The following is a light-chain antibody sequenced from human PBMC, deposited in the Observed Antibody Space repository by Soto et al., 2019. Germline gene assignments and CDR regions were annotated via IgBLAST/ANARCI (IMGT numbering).Light chain of an antibody. CDR1: SSNIGDNH. J-gene: IGLJ3*02. V-gene: IGLV1-51*01. Sequence: QSVLTQPPSVSAAPGQKVTISCSGSSSNIGDNHVSWYQQFPGTAPKLLIYDNDNRPSGIPDRVSASKSGTSASLAITGLQPGDEAYYYCGAWDSSLSAWLFGGGTKVTVL. CDR2: DND. CDR3: GAWDSSLSAWL.